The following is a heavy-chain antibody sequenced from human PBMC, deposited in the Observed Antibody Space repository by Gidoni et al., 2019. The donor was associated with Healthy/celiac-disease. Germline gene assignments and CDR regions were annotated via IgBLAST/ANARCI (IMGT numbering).Heavy chain of an antibody. V-gene: IGHV4-39*07. Sequence: QLQLQASGPGLVKPSETLSLTCTVSGGPISSSSYNWGWIRQPPGKGLEWLGSIYYSGSTYYNPSLKSRVTISVDTSKNQFSLKLSSVTAADTAVYYCARVDQVIAALSAEYFQHWGQGTLVTVSS. D-gene: IGHD2-15*01. CDR3: ARVDQVIAALSAEYFQH. J-gene: IGHJ1*01. CDR1: GGPISSSSYN. CDR2: IYYSGST.